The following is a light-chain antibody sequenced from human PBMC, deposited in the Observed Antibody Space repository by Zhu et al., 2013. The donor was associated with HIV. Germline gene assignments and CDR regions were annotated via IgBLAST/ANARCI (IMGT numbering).Light chain of an antibody. CDR2: GNS. J-gene: IGLJ3*02. CDR1: SSNIGAGYD. V-gene: IGLV1-40*01. CDR3: SSYAGSNNWV. Sequence: QSVLTQPPSVSGAPGQRVTISCTGSSSNIGAGYDVHWYQQLPGTAPKLLIYGNSNRPSGVPDRFSGSKSGNTASLTVSGLQAEDEADYYCSSYAGSNNWVFGGGTKLTVL.